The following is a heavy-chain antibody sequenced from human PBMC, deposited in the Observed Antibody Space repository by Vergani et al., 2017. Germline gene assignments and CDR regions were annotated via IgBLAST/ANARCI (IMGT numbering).Heavy chain of an antibody. Sequence: QVQLQESGPGLVKPSETLSLTCTVSGGSISSYYWSWIRQPPGKGLEWIGYIYYSGSTNYNHSLKSRVTISVDTSKNQFSLKLSSVTAADTAVYYCARDRHYDFWSGYYGNYYGMDVWGQGTTVTVSS. CDR1: GGSISSYY. V-gene: IGHV4-59*01. D-gene: IGHD3-3*01. CDR3: ARDRHYDFWSGYYGNYYGMDV. J-gene: IGHJ6*02. CDR2: IYYSGST.